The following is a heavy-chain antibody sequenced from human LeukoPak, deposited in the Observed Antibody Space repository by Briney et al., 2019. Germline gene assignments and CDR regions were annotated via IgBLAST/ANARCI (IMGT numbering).Heavy chain of an antibody. CDR2: ITSSSSST. V-gene: IGHV3-48*04. J-gene: IGHJ4*02. Sequence: GGSLRLSCAASGFTFSSFSMNWVRQAPGKGLEWISYITSSSSSTYYADSVKSRFTISRDNAKNSLYLQMNSLRAEDTAVYYCARVIGSYGDSAYWGQGTLVTVSS. CDR3: ARVIGSYGDSAY. CDR1: GFTFSSFS. D-gene: IGHD4-17*01.